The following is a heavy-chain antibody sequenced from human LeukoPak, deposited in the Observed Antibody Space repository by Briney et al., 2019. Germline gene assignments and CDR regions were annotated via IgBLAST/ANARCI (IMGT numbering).Heavy chain of an antibody. V-gene: IGHV1-69*13. CDR1: GGTFSSYA. Sequence: SVKVSCKASGGTFSSYAISWVRQAPGQGLEWMGGIIPIFGTANYAQKFQGRVTITADESTSTAYMELSSLRSEDTAVYYCAREPNELGNCSGGSCYPWGQGTLVTVSS. CDR3: AREPNELGNCSGGSCYP. CDR2: IIPIFGTA. D-gene: IGHD2-15*01. J-gene: IGHJ5*02.